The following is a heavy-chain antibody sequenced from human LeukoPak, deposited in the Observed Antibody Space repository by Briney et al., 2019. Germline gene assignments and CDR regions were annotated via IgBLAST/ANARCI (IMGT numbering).Heavy chain of an antibody. V-gene: IGHV4-34*01. CDR1: GGSFSGYY. CDR2: INHSGST. CDR3: ARRYYDFWSGYREENWFDP. Sequence: PSETLSLTCAVYGGSFSGYYWSWIRQPPGKGLEWIGEINHSGSTNYNPSLKSRVTISVDTSKNQFSLKLSSVTAADTAVYYCARRYYDFWSGYREENWFDPWGQGTLVTVSS. D-gene: IGHD3-3*01. J-gene: IGHJ5*02.